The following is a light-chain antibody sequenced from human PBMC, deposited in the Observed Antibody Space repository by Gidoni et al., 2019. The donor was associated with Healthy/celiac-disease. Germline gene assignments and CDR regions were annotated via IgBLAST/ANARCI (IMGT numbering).Light chain of an antibody. J-gene: IGLJ3*02. Sequence: QSVLTQPPSESGTPGQRVTISCSGSSSNIGSNTVNWYQQLPGTAPKLIIYSNNQRPSGVPDRFSGSKSGTSASLAISGLQSEDEADYYCAAWDDSLNGWVFGGGTKLTVL. V-gene: IGLV1-44*01. CDR1: SSNIGSNT. CDR3: AAWDDSLNGWV. CDR2: SNN.